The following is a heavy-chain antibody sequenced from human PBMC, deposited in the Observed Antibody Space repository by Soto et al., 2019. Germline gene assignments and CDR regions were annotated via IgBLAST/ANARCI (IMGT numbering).Heavy chain of an antibody. J-gene: IGHJ5*02. CDR2: IYYSGST. CDR3: ARWWSGSRQGFDP. V-gene: IGHV4-31*03. D-gene: IGHD3-3*01. Sequence: QVQLQESGPGLVKPSQTLSLTRTVSGGSISSGDYYWSWIRQHPGKGLEWIGYIYYSGSTYYNPSRKSRVTISVDTSKNQFSLKLSSVTAADTAVYYCARWWSGSRQGFDPWGQGTLVTVSS. CDR1: GGSISSGDYY.